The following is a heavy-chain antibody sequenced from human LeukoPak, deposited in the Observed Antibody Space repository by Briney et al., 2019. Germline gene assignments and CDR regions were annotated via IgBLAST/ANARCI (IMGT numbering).Heavy chain of an antibody. D-gene: IGHD3-22*01. CDR2: ISGSCGST. Sequence: GGSLRLSCAASGFTFSSYAKSWVRQAPGKGLEWVSAISGSCGSTYYADSVKGRFTISRDNSKNTLYLQMNSLRAEDTAVYYCAKDQYYDSRSSGAFDIWGQGTMVTVSS. CDR3: AKDQYYDSRSSGAFDI. J-gene: IGHJ3*02. V-gene: IGHV3-23*01. CDR1: GFTFSSYA.